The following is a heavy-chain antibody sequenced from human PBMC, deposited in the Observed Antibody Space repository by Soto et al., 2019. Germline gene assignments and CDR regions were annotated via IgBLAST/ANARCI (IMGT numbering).Heavy chain of an antibody. V-gene: IGHV1-69*01. Sequence: QVQLVQSGAEVKKPGSSVKVSCKASGGTFSSYAISWVRQAHGQGLEWMGGIIPIFGTANYAQKFQGRVTITADESTSTAYMELSSLRSEDTAVYYCARRGTMVRGVIAADYYYGMDVWGQGTTVTVSS. CDR2: IIPIFGTA. J-gene: IGHJ6*02. CDR3: ARRGTMVRGVIAADYYYGMDV. CDR1: GGTFSSYA. D-gene: IGHD3-10*01.